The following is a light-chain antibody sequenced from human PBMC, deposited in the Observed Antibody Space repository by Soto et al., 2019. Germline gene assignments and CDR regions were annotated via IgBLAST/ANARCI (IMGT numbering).Light chain of an antibody. CDR1: ESVSTN. V-gene: IGKV3-15*01. Sequence: EIVMTQSPATLSLAPGERVTLSCRASESVSTNLAWYQQKAGQAPRLLIYGASTRATGIPARLSGSGSGTEFTLTISSLQSEDFAVYYCQQYSNWPPTFGQGTKVDIK. CDR2: GAS. J-gene: IGKJ1*01. CDR3: QQYSNWPPT.